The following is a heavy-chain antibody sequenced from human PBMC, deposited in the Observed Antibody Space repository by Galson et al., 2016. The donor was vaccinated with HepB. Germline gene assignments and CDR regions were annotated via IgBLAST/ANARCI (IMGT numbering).Heavy chain of an antibody. CDR3: ASLRITIFGVVTRATPFDS. CDR1: GFTFNNYA. D-gene: IGHD3-3*01. Sequence: SLRLSCVASGFTFNNYAMHWVRQAPGKGLEWVAVISNDGSKKYYADSVKGRFTISRDKSKNTLYLQMNSLTAEDTAVYYCASLRITIFGVVTRATPFDSWGQGSVLTVAS. J-gene: IGHJ4*02. CDR2: ISNDGSKK. V-gene: IGHV3-30-3*01.